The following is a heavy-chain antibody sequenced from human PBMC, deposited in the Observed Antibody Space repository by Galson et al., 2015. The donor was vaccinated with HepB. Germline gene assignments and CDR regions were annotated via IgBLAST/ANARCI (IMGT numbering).Heavy chain of an antibody. V-gene: IGHV4-59*01. J-gene: IGHJ6*02. CDR1: GGSISSYY. CDR3: ATWIQLRNYYYGMDV. D-gene: IGHD5-18*01. CDR2: IYYSGST. Sequence: SETLSLTCTVSGGSISSYYWSWIRQPPGKGLEWIGYIYYSGSTNYNPSLKSRVTISVDTSKNQFSLRLSSVTAADTAVYYCATWIQLRNYYYGMDVWGQGTTVTVSS.